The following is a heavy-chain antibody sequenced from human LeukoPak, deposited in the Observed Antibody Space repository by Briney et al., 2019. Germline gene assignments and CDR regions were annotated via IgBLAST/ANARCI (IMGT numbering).Heavy chain of an antibody. J-gene: IGHJ2*01. CDR3: ARDKSRSSSPGWYFDL. CDR2: IIPIFGTA. CDR1: GGTFSSYA. D-gene: IGHD6-6*01. V-gene: IGHV1-69*13. Sequence: ASVKVSCKASGGTFSSYAISWVRQAPGQGLEWMGGIIPIFGTANYAQKFQGRVTITADESTSTAYMELSSLRSEDTAVYYCARDKSRSSSPGWYFDLWGRGTLVTVSS.